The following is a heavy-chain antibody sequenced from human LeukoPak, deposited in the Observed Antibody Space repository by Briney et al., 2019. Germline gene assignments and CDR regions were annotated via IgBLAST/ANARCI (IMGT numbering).Heavy chain of an antibody. D-gene: IGHD3-10*01. J-gene: IGHJ5*02. CDR2: ISAYNGNT. CDR3: ARDFRARTVWFGELSGRFDP. V-gene: IGHV1-18*01. Sequence: ASVKVSCKASGYTFTSYGISWVRQAPGQGLEWMGCISAYNGNTNYAQKLQGRVTMTRDTSISTAYMELSRLRSDDTAVYYCARDFRARTVWFGELSGRFDPWGQGTLVTVSS. CDR1: GYTFTSYG.